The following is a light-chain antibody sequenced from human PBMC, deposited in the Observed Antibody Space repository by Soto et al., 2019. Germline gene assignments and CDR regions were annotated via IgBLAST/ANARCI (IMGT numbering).Light chain of an antibody. CDR2: EGS. J-gene: IGLJ2*01. V-gene: IGLV2-23*01. CDR3: CSYAGSSTV. Sequence: QSVLTQPASVSGSPGQSITISCTGTSSDVGSYNLVSWYQQHPGKAPKLMIYEGSKRPSGVSNRFSGSKSGNTASLTISGLQAEDEADYYCCSYAGSSTVFVGGTKLTVL. CDR1: SSDVGSYNL.